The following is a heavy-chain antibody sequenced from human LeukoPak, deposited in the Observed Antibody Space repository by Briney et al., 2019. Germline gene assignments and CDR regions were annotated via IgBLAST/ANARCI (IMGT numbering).Heavy chain of an antibody. CDR1: GGSISSSSYY. V-gene: IGHV4-39*01. D-gene: IGHD2-2*01. CDR3: ASPVVPAATHSYWDPGMDV. Sequence: SETLSLTCTVPGGSISSSSYYWGWIRQPPGKGLEWIGSIYYSGSTYYNPSLKSRVTISVDTSKNQFSLKLSSVTAADTAVYYCASPVVPAATHSYWDPGMDVWGQGTTGTVSS. CDR2: IYYSGST. J-gene: IGHJ6*02.